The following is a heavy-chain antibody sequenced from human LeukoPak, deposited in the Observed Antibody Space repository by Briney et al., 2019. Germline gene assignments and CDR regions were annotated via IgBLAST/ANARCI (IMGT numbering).Heavy chain of an antibody. D-gene: IGHD3-10*01. J-gene: IGHJ4*02. V-gene: IGHV4-39*01. Sequence: PSETLSLTCTVSGGSVSSSSYYWGWIRQPPGEDLEWLGSIYYSGNTYYKSSLKSRVTISVDTSKNQFSLKLSSVTATDTAVYYCARFGTYYYGSGSQRFSYYFDYGGQGTLVTVS. CDR2: IYYSGNT. CDR3: ARFGTYYYGSGSQRFSYYFDY. CDR1: GGSVSSSSYY.